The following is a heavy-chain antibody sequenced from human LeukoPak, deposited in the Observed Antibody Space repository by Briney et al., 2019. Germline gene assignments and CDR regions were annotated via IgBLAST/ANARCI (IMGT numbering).Heavy chain of an antibody. D-gene: IGHD3-9*01. V-gene: IGHV1-69*05. Sequence: ASVKVSCKASGGTFSSYAISWVRQAPGQGLESMGRIIPIFGTANYAQKFQGRVTITTDESTRTAYMELSRLRSEDTAVYYCAREVAYYDILTGYHYMGSYIDYWGQGTLVTVSS. CDR2: IIPIFGTA. J-gene: IGHJ4*02. CDR1: GGTFSSYA. CDR3: AREVAYYDILTGYHYMGSYIDY.